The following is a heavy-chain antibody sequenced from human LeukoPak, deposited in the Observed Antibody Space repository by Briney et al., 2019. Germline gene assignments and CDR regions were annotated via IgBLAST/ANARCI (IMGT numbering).Heavy chain of an antibody. CDR3: ATGHSYGYDY. V-gene: IGHV3-74*01. CDR1: LRTFSDFC. CDR2: VKGAGRTT. J-gene: IGHJ4*02. Sequence: GGGLRVSCVPCLRTFSDFCMHWVGQPPGKGRGWGAIVKGAGRTTIYADSVKGRFTISRDNAKNTLHLQMNSLRADDSGVYYCATGHSYGYDYWGQGVLVTVSS. D-gene: IGHD5-18*01.